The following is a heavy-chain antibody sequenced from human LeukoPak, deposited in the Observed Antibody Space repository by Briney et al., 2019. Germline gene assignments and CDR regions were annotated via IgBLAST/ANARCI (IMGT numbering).Heavy chain of an antibody. J-gene: IGHJ2*01. V-gene: IGHV1-18*01. CDR3: ARTSSSGWYPWYFDL. CDR1: GYTFTSYG. CDR2: ISAYNGNT. Sequence: ASVKVSCKASGYTFTSYGISWVRQAPGQGLEWMGWISAYNGNTNYAQKLQGRVTMTTDTSTSTAYMELRSLRSDDRAVYYCARTSSSGWYPWYFDLWGRGTLVTVSS. D-gene: IGHD6-19*01.